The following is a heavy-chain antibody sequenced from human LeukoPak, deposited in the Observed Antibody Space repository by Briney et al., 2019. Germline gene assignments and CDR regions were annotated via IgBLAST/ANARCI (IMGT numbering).Heavy chain of an antibody. V-gene: IGHV3-30*04. J-gene: IGHJ6*03. Sequence: GGSLRLSCAASGFTFSHYAMHWVRQAPGKGLEWVAVISYDGRNEYYADSVKGRFIISRDNSKNTLYLQMNSLRAEDNTAVYYCARVGEKWELLGDYFYYMDVWGKGTTVTVSS. CDR1: GFTFSHYA. CDR3: ARVGEKWELLGDYFYYMDV. D-gene: IGHD1-26*01. CDR2: ISYDGRNE.